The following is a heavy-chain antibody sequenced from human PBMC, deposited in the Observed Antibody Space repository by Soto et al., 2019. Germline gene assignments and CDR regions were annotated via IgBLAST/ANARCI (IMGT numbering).Heavy chain of an antibody. V-gene: IGHV6-1*01. CDR3: ARDVPHPLVATETTGSGFDP. D-gene: IGHD5-12*01. CDR1: GDSVSSNSAA. Sequence: PSQTLSLPCAISGDSVSSNSAAWNWIRQSPSRGLEWLGRTYYRSKWYNDYAVSVKSRITINPDTSKNQFSLQLNSVTPEDTAVYYCARDVPHPLVATETTGSGFDPWGQGTLVTVSS. J-gene: IGHJ5*02. CDR2: TYYRSKWYN.